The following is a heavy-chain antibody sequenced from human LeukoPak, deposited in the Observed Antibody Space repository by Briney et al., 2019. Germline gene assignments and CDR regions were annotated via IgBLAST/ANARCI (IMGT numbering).Heavy chain of an antibody. CDR2: IWYDGSIK. CDR1: GFSFSSYG. D-gene: IGHD3-22*01. CDR3: AKSRGYYYEKSGPADY. V-gene: IGHV3-33*06. Sequence: PGGSLRLSCAASGFSFSSYGMPWVRQAPGKGLEWVAVIWYDGSIKYYGDSVKGRFTISRDNSKNTLYLQMNSLSAEDTAVYYCAKSRGYYYEKSGPADYWGQGTLVTVSS. J-gene: IGHJ4*02.